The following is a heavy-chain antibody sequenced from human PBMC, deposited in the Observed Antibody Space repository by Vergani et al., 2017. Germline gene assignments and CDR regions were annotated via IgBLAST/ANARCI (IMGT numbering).Heavy chain of an antibody. CDR1: GGTFSSYA. Sequence: QVQLVQSGAEVKKPGSSVKVSCKASGGTFSSYAISWVRQAPGQGLEWMGGIIPIFGTANYAQKFQGRVTITADESTSTAYMELSSLRSEDTAVYYCAGGSSYRSEGYYYYMDVWGKGTTVTVSS. CDR3: AGGSSYRSEGYYYYMDV. CDR2: IIPIFGTA. V-gene: IGHV1-69*01. D-gene: IGHD1-26*01. J-gene: IGHJ6*03.